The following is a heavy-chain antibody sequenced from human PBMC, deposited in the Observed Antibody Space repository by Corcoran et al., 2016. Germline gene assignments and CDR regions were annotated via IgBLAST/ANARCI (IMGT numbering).Heavy chain of an antibody. CDR2: ISGYNGDT. D-gene: IGHD2-2*01. J-gene: IGHJ4*02. CDR3: ALTPYCITGTCYYFDY. V-gene: IGHV1-18*01. Sequence: QVQLVQSGGEVKKPGASVKVSCKASGYTFTTYGITWVRQAPGQGLEWMGWISGYNGDTNYAQELQDRVTMTTDTSTNTAYMELTSLRSDDTAMYYVALTPYCITGTCYYFDYWGQGTLVTVSS. CDR1: GYTFTTYG.